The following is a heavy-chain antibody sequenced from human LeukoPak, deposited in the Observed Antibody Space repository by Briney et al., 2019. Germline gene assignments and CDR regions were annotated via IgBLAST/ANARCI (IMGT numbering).Heavy chain of an antibody. Sequence: SETLSLTCTVPGGSISSSSYYWGWIRQPPGKGLEWIGSIYYSGSTYYNPSLKSRVTISVDTSKNQFSLKLSSVTAADTAVYYCARHVAYGSGSDYWGQGTLVTVSS. V-gene: IGHV4-39*01. J-gene: IGHJ4*02. CDR3: ARHVAYGSGSDY. D-gene: IGHD3-10*01. CDR1: GGSISSSSYY. CDR2: IYYSGST.